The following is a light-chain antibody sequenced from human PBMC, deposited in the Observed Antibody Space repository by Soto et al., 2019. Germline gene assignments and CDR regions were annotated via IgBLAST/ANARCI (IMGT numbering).Light chain of an antibody. J-gene: IGKJ5*01. Sequence: EIQMTQSPSTLSASLGDRVSINCRASQSISAWLAWYQQKPVKAPRLLIYKASTLKSGVPSRFSGSGSGTEFTLTISSLQPDDFATYYCQHYNSYSEAFGQGTRLEIK. CDR3: QHYNSYSEA. V-gene: IGKV1-5*03. CDR2: KAS. CDR1: QSISAW.